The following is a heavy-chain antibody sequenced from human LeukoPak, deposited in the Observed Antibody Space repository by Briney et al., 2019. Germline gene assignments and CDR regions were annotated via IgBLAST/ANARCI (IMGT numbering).Heavy chain of an antibody. J-gene: IGHJ4*02. D-gene: IGHD3-3*01. V-gene: IGHV1-46*01. CDR2: INPSGGST. Sequence: ASVKVSCKASGYTFTSYYMHWVRQAPGQGLEWMGIINPSGGSTSYAQKFQGRVTMTRDTSTSTVYMELSSLRSEDTAVYYCARKYYDFWSGEYYFDYWGQGTLVTVSS. CDR1: GYTFTSYY. CDR3: ARKYYDFWSGEYYFDY.